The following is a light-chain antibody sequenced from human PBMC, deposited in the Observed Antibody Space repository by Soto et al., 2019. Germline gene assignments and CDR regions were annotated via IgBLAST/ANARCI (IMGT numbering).Light chain of an antibody. Sequence: QSALTQPASVSGSPGQSITISCTGTSSDVGGYNYVSWYQHHPGKAPKLIIYEVDNRPPGVSNRFSGSKSGNTASLTISGLQAADEADYYCSSYTGRTTLASYLFGIGTKVTVL. V-gene: IGLV2-14*01. CDR1: SSDVGGYNY. CDR3: SSYTGRTTLASYL. CDR2: EVD. J-gene: IGLJ1*01.